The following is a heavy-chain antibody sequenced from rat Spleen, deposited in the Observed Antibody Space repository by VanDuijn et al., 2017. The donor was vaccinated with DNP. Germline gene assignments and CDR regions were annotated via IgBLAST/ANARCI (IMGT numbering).Heavy chain of an antibody. D-gene: IGHD4-3*01. Sequence: EVQLQESGPGLVKPSQSLSLTCSVTGYSITSSYRWNWIRKFPGNKMEWIGHISNSGSTSYNPSLKSLISITRDTSKNQFFLQVNSVTTEDTATYSCAVGVGNYFDYWGQGVMVTVSS. CDR2: ISNSGST. CDR1: GYSITSSY. CDR3: AVGVGNYFDY. V-gene: IGHV3-1*01. J-gene: IGHJ2*01.